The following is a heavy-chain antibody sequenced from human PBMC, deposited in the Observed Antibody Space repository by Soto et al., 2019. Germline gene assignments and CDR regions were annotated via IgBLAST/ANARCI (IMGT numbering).Heavy chain of an antibody. CDR1: GFSFEDYA. Sequence: LSLTCAASGFSFEDYAMHWVPQAPRKSLGWGSGICWIIGRIGYADSMKGRITISRDNAKNSLYLQMYSLRAEDTALYYCAKAPITMVRGAYMDVWGKGTTVTVSS. CDR3: AKAPITMVRGAYMDV. CDR2: ICWIIGRI. V-gene: IGHV3-9*01. J-gene: IGHJ6*03. D-gene: IGHD3-10*01.